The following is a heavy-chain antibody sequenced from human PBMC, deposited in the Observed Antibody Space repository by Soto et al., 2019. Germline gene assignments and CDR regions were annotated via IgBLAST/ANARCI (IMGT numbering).Heavy chain of an antibody. J-gene: IGHJ4*01. D-gene: IGHD3-16*01. CDR2: IKEDGSEI. Sequence: PGGSLRLSCAVSEFNVMSYWMSWVRQAPGKGLEWVASIKEDGSEIYYLQSVRGRFTISRDSAGNALHLAMNYLSAEDTGVYFCARDIGFDYVNWGDVTPVPAS. CDR1: EFNVMSYW. V-gene: IGHV3-7*01. CDR3: ARDIGFDYVN.